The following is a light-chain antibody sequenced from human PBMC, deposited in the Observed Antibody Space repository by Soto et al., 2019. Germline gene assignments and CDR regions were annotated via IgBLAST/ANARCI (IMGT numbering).Light chain of an antibody. CDR2: GAS. J-gene: IGKJ2*01. Sequence: DIVLTQSPGTLSLSPGERATLSCWASQSLSTDYLAWYQQKPGQPPRLLIYGASSRATGIPDRFSGSWSGTDFTLTISRLEPEDFAVYYCQQYGSSPSTFGQGTKLEIK. V-gene: IGKV3-20*01. CDR1: QSLSTDY. CDR3: QQYGSSPST.